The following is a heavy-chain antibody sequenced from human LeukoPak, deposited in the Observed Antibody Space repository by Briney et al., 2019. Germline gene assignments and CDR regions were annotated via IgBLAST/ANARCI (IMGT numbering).Heavy chain of an antibody. Sequence: PSETLSLTCTVSGGSISSYYWSWIRQPPGKGLEWIGYIYYSGSTNYNPSLKSRVTISVDTSKNQFSLKLSSVTAADTAVYYCARNFFSRSWSRSRFDPWGQGTLVTVSS. D-gene: IGHD6-13*01. J-gene: IGHJ5*02. V-gene: IGHV4-59*01. CDR3: ARNFFSRSWSRSRFDP. CDR1: GGSISSYY. CDR2: IYYSGST.